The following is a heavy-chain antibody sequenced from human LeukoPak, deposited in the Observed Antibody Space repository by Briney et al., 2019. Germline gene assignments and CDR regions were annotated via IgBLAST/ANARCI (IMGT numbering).Heavy chain of an antibody. V-gene: IGHV3-74*01. CDR1: GFTFSEYW. J-gene: IGHJ4*02. CDR2: IRTDGDT. Sequence: SGGSLRLSCAASGFTFSEYWMHWVRQAPGKGLVWVSRIRTDGDTSYADSVGGRFTISRDNSKNTLYLHMNSLRAEDTAVYYCARDARVGDPFDYWGQGTLVTVSS. CDR3: ARDARVGDPFDY. D-gene: IGHD4-17*01.